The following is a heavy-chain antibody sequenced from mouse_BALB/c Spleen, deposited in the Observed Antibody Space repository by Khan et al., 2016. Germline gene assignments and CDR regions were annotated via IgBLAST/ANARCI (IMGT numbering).Heavy chain of an antibody. CDR2: IQTGTGST. Sequence: QVQLQQSGAELMKSGAPVKISCKATGYNLSRYWIEWVKERPGHGLAWIGEIQTGTGSTHYNEKLKGKAHFTAETSYNKAYIKLSSLTSEDSAVYDCARGTYWGQGTLVTVSS. V-gene: IGHV1-9*01. D-gene: IGHD2-14*01. CDR1: GYNLSRYW. J-gene: IGHJ3*01. CDR3: ARGTY.